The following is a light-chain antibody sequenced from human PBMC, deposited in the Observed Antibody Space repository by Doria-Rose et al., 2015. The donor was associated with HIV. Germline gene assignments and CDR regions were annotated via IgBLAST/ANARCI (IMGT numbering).Light chain of an antibody. CDR1: QSLLYTSKNY. CDR2: WAS. CDR3: QQYYDTPS. J-gene: IGKJ3*01. Sequence: DIQLTQSPESLGMSLGERATLNCKSNQSLLYTSKNYLAWYQQKPGQPPKLLIYWASTRQSGVPARFSGSGSVTDFTLTISSPEAKDVAVYYCQQYYDTPSFGPGTTVDIK. V-gene: IGKV4-1*01.